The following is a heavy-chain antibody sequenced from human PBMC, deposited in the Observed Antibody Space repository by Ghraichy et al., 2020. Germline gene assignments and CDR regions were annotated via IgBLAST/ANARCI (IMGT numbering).Heavy chain of an antibody. V-gene: IGHV4-59*01. Sequence: SETLSLTCTVSGGSISSYYWSWIRQPPGKGLEWIGYIYYSGSTNYNPSLKSRVTISVDTSKNQFSLKLSSVTAADTAVYYCARASGAFAGVGMDVWGQGTTVTVSS. CDR1: GGSISSYY. CDR3: ARASGAFAGVGMDV. D-gene: IGHD3-16*01. CDR2: IYYSGST. J-gene: IGHJ6*02.